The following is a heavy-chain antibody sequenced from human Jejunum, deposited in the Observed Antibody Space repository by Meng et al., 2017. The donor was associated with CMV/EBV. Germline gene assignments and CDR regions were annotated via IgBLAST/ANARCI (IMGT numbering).Heavy chain of an antibody. D-gene: IGHD2-2*01. CDR3: AKLTSCCYTGYFDY. J-gene: IGHJ4*02. V-gene: IGHV3-23*01. Sequence: GFTFSSYAMSWVRQAPGKGLEWVSGITGSVGTTYYADSVKGRFTISRDNSRNTLYLQMDSLRAEDTAVYYCAKLTSCCYTGYFDYWGQGMLVTVSS. CDR1: GFTFSSYA. CDR2: ITGSVGTT.